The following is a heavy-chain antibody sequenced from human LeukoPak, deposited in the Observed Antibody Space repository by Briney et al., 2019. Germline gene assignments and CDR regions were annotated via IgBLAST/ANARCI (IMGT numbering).Heavy chain of an antibody. Sequence: GASVKVSCKASGYTFTGCYMHWVRQAPGQGFEWMRWINPNSGDTNYAQKFQGRVTMTRDTSISTAHMELSRLRSDDTAVYYCARANPLYCSSTTCLFDYWGQGTLVTVSS. CDR2: INPNSGDT. V-gene: IGHV1-2*02. J-gene: IGHJ4*02. CDR3: ARANPLYCSSTTCLFDY. D-gene: IGHD2-2*01. CDR1: GYTFTGCY.